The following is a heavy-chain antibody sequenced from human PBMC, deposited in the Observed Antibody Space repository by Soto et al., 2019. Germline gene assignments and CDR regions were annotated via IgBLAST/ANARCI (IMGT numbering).Heavy chain of an antibody. V-gene: IGHV1-18*04. D-gene: IGHD6-6*01. Sequence: QAQLVQSGAEVKKPGASLKVSCKASGYTFTTYGLSWVRQAPGQGLEWMGWISVYNGNTHYARAFEGRVTMTTDTSTSTAYMELRSLRSDDTAVYYCARDREAARPGWFDPWGQGTLVTVSS. CDR3: ARDREAARPGWFDP. J-gene: IGHJ5*02. CDR2: ISVYNGNT. CDR1: GYTFTTYG.